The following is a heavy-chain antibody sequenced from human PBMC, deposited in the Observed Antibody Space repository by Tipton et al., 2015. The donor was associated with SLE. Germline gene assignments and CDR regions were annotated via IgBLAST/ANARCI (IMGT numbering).Heavy chain of an antibody. CDR3: ARLRWDEHNSLLLDY. CDR2: ISSNGGST. CDR1: GFTFSSFA. V-gene: IGHV3-64*02. J-gene: IGHJ4*02. D-gene: IGHD1-26*01. Sequence: SLRLSCAASGFTFSSFAMHWVRQAPGKGLEYVSAISSNGGSTYYADSVKGRFTISRDNSKNTLYLQMGSLRAEDMAVYYCARLRWDEHNSLLLDYWGQGTLVTVSS.